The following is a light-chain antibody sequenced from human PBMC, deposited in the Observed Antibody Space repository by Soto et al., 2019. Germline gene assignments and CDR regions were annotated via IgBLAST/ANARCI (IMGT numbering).Light chain of an antibody. Sequence: EIVMTQSPATLSVSPGERATLSCRASQSVSRNLAWYQQKPGQAPRLLIYGASTRATGIPARVSGSGSGTEFTLTISSLQSEDFAVYYCQQYNNWPRGTFGQGTKLEIK. CDR1: QSVSRN. CDR3: QQYNNWPRGT. CDR2: GAS. J-gene: IGKJ2*02. V-gene: IGKV3-15*01.